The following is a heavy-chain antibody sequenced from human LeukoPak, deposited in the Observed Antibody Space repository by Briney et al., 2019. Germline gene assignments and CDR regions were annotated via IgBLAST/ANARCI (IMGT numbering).Heavy chain of an antibody. CDR2: IIPIFGTA. J-gene: IGHJ4*02. CDR3: ARAVKYGSGSYYFDY. D-gene: IGHD3-10*01. V-gene: IGHV1-69*01. Sequence: ASVKVSCKASGGTFSSYAISWVRQAPGQGLEWMGGIIPIFGTANYAQKFQGRVTITADESTSTAYMELSSLRSEDTAVYYCARAVKYGSGSYYFDYRGQGTLVTVSS. CDR1: GGTFSSYA.